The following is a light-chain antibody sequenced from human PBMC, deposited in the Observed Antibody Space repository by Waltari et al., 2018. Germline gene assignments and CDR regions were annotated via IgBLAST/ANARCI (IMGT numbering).Light chain of an antibody. V-gene: IGKV4-1*01. CDR2: WAS. CDR1: QSILSSSNNRNF. CDR3: QQYYSDKT. Sequence: DIVMTQSPNSRAVSLGERATISCKSSQSILSSSNNRNFLSWYPQKPGQPPKLLIYWASTRESGVPDRFSGSVSGTDFTLTIRSLQAEDGAVYYCQQYYSDKTFGQGTKVEIK. J-gene: IGKJ1*01.